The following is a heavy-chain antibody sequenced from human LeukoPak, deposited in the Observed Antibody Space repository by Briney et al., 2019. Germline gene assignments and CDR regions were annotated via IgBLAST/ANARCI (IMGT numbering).Heavy chain of an antibody. CDR2: INSDGSST. CDR3: ARGPSYDFWSGYSDY. CDR1: GFTFSSYW. J-gene: IGHJ4*02. D-gene: IGHD3-3*01. V-gene: IGHV3-74*01. Sequence: GGSLRLSCAASGFTFSSYWVHWVRQTPGKGLVWVARINSDGSSTSYADSVKGRFTISRDNAKNTLYLQMNSLRAEDTAVYYCARGPSYDFWSGYSDYWGQGTLVTVSS.